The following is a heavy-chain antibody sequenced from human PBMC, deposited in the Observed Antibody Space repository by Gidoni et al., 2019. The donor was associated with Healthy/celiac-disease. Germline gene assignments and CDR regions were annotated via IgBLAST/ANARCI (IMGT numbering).Heavy chain of an antibody. CDR2: IRSKAYGGTT. D-gene: IGHD2-8*01. CDR3: TREESLRCTNGVCYLIAAAGIFDY. CDR1: EFTFGDFA. Sequence: EVQLVESGGGLVQPGRSLRLSCTASEFTFGDFAMSWFRQAPGKGLEWVGFIRSKAYGGTTEYAASVKGRFTISRDDSKSIAYLQMNSLKTEDTAVYYCTREESLRCTNGVCYLIAAAGIFDYWGQGTLVTVSS. V-gene: IGHV3-49*03. J-gene: IGHJ4*02.